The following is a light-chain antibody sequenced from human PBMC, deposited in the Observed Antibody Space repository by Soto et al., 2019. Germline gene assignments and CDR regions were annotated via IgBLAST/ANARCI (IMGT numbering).Light chain of an antibody. CDR1: SSDDGGYNY. V-gene: IGLV2-14*01. CDR2: EVS. CDR3: SSYTSSSTPYV. Sequence: QSALTQPVSVSGSPGQSITISCTGTSSDDGGYNYVSWYQQHPGKAPKLMIYEVSNRPSGVSNRFSGSKSGNTASLTISGLQAEDEADYYCSSYTSSSTPYVFGTGTKVTVL. J-gene: IGLJ1*01.